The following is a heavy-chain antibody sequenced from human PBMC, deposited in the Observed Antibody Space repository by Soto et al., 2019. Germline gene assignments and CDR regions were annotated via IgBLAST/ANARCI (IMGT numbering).Heavy chain of an antibody. J-gene: IGHJ4*02. CDR2: ISSSSSTI. D-gene: IGHD3-9*01. CDR3: ARDHPNYDILTGYPPY. Sequence: GGSLRLSCAVSGFTFSSYSMNWVRQAPGKGLEWVSYISSSSSTIYYADSVKGRFTISRDNAKNSLYLQMNSLRDEDTAVYYCARDHPNYDILTGYPPYWGQGTLVTVSS. V-gene: IGHV3-48*02. CDR1: GFTFSSYS.